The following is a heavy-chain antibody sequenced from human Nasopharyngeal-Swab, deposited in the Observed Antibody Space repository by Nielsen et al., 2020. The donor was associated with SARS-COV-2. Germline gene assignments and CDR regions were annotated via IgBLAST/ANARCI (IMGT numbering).Heavy chain of an antibody. Sequence: GESLKISCAASGFTFSSYAMSWVRQAPGKGLEWVSAISGSGGSTYYADSVKGRFTISRDSSKNTLYLQMNSLRAEDTAVYYCAKFLTMTDYWGQGTLVTVSS. J-gene: IGHJ4*02. CDR2: ISGSGGST. V-gene: IGHV3-23*01. CDR3: AKFLTMTDY. D-gene: IGHD3-22*01. CDR1: GFTFSSYA.